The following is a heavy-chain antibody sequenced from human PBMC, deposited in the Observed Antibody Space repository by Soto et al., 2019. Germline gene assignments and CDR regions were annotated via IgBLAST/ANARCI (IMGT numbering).Heavy chain of an antibody. J-gene: IGHJ6*03. D-gene: IGHD1-1*01. Sequence: SQTLSLTCDISGDSVSSNSAGWNWIRQTPSRGLEWPGRTYYKSKWYYTYAASVKSRITVSPDTSKNQFSLQLTSVTPEDTAVYYCARGSWDDVSGHYYMDVWDKGTTVTVSS. V-gene: IGHV6-1*01. CDR3: ARGSWDDVSGHYYMDV. CDR2: TYYKSKWYY. CDR1: GDSVSSNSAG.